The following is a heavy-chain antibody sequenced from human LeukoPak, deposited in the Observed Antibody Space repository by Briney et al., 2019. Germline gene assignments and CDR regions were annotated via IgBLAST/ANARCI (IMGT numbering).Heavy chain of an antibody. CDR1: GGTFISYA. Sequence: SVKVSCKASGGTFISYAISWVRQAPGQGLEWMGGIIPIFGTANYAQKFQGRVTITADESTSTAYMGLSSLRSEDTAVYYCAREMTTVTSGFDYWGRGTLVTVSS. V-gene: IGHV1-69*13. D-gene: IGHD4-17*01. CDR2: IIPIFGTA. CDR3: AREMTTVTSGFDY. J-gene: IGHJ4*02.